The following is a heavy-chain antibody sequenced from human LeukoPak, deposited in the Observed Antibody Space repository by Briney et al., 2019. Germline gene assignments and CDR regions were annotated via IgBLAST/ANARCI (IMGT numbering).Heavy chain of an antibody. V-gene: IGHV1-2*02. Sequence: ASVKVSCKASGYTFTGYYMHWVRQAPGQGLEWMGWINPNSGGTNYAQKFQGRVTMTRDTSISTAFMDLSRLRSDDTAVYYCARDKRNYYGSGSYYFWFDPWGQGTLVTVSS. CDR2: INPNSGGT. J-gene: IGHJ5*02. CDR1: GYTFTGYY. CDR3: ARDKRNYYGSGSYYFWFDP. D-gene: IGHD3-10*01.